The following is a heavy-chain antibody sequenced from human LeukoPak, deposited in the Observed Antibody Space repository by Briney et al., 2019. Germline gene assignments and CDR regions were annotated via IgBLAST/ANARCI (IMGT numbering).Heavy chain of an antibody. CDR3: VRVGGGYDFDP. CDR1: GFTFSSYW. CDR2: IKHDGSEK. Sequence: GGSLRLSCAASGFTFSSYWMSWVRQAPGKGLEWVANIKHDGSEKKFVDSVKGRFTISRDNAKNSLYLQMNSLRAEDTAVYYCVRVGGGYDFDPWGQGTLVTVSS. D-gene: IGHD5-12*01. J-gene: IGHJ5*02. V-gene: IGHV3-7*01.